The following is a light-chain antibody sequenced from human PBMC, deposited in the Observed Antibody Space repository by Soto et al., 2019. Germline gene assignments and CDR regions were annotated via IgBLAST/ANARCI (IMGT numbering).Light chain of an antibody. CDR2: DAS. J-gene: IGKJ2*01. CDR3: QQYENLPPFT. CDR1: QGISNY. V-gene: IGKV1-33*01. Sequence: DIPMTQSPSSLSASVGDRVTITCQASQGISNYLNWYQQKPGKAPKLLIYDASNLETGVPSRFSGTGSGTDFTFTISSLQPEDIATYYCQQYENLPPFTFGQGTKLELK.